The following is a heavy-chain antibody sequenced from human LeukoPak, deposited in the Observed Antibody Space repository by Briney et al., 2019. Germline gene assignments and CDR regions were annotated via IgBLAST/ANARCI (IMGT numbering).Heavy chain of an antibody. CDR1: GGSISSYY. J-gene: IGHJ3*02. V-gene: IGHV4-59*01. D-gene: IGHD3-10*01. Sequence: PSETLSLTCSVSGGSISSYYWSWIRQPPGKGLGWIGYIYYSGSTNYNPSLKSRVTISVDTSKNQFSLKLSSVTAADTAVYYCARDDAPFSGGGAFDIWGQGTMVTVSS. CDR2: IYYSGST. CDR3: ARDDAPFSGGGAFDI.